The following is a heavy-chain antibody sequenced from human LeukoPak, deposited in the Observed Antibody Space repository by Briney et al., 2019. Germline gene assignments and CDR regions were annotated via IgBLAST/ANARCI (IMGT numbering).Heavy chain of an antibody. V-gene: IGHV4-4*07. CDR3: ARGKDYDSSGYPVFDY. CDR2: IYTSGST. J-gene: IGHJ4*02. D-gene: IGHD3-22*01. CDR1: GGSISNYY. Sequence: SETLSLTCTVSGGSISNYYWGWIRQPAGKGLEWIGHIYTSGSTNYNPSLKSRVTMSLDTSKNQFSLKLSSVTAADTAVYYCARGKDYDSSGYPVFDYWGQGTLVTVSS.